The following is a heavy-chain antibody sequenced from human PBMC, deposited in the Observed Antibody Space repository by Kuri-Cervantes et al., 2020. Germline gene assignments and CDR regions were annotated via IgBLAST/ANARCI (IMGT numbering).Heavy chain of an antibody. CDR2: IVVGSGNT. CDR1: GFTFTSSA. D-gene: IGHD5-18*01. V-gene: IGHV1-58*01. J-gene: IGHJ4*02. CDR3: ARASPVDTAMVGFDY. Sequence: SVKVSCKASGFTFTSSAVQWVRQARGQRLEWIGWIVVGSGNTNYAQKFQERVTITRDMSTSTAYMELSSLRSEDTAVYYCARASPVDTAMVGFDYWGQGTLVTVSS.